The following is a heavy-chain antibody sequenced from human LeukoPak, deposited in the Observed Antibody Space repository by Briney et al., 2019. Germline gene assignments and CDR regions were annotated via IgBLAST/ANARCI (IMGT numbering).Heavy chain of an antibody. Sequence: GGSLRLSCAASGFTFSNYSMNWVRQARGKGLEGVSYITSSSTVYYTGSVKGRFTISRDNAKNSLFLQMNSLRAEDTAVYYCARDYCSGPKCYFIDYWGQGALVTVSS. CDR2: ITSSSTV. J-gene: IGHJ4*02. CDR3: ARDYCSGPKCYFIDY. CDR1: GFTFSNYS. D-gene: IGHD2-15*01. V-gene: IGHV3-48*04.